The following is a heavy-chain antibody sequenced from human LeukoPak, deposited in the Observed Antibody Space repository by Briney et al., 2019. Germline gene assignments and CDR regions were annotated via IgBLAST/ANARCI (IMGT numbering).Heavy chain of an antibody. CDR1: GGSISSGSYY. V-gene: IGHV4-61*02. D-gene: IGHD5-12*01. CDR3: AREVATKKLPPVYYYYMDV. J-gene: IGHJ6*03. CDR2: IYTSGIT. Sequence: SETLSLTCPVSGGSISSGSYYWSWIRQPAGKGLEWIWRIYTSGITNYNPSLKSRVTISVDTSKNQFSLKLSSVTAADTAVYYCAREVATKKLPPVYYYYMDVWGKGTTVTISS.